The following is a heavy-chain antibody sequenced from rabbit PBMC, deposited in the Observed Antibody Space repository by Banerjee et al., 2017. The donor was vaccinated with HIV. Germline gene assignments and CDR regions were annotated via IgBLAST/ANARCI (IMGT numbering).Heavy chain of an antibody. CDR3: AEDTYGYTYFNL. CDR2: IYVGSSGST. J-gene: IGHJ4*01. CDR1: GFSFTSSYY. Sequence: EESGGDLVKPGASLTLTCTASGFSFTSSYYMCWVRQAPGKGLEWIACIYVGSSGSTYYANWAKGRFTISKTSSTTVTLQMTSLTAADTATYFCAEDTYGYTYFNLWGQGTLVTVS. D-gene: IGHD6-1*01. V-gene: IGHV1S40*01.